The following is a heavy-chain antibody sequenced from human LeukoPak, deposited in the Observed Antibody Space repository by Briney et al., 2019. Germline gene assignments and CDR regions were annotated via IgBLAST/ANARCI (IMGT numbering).Heavy chain of an antibody. CDR2: ISPYDGNT. CDR1: GYIFARNG. D-gene: IGHD1-1*01. Sequence: ASVQVSCKTSGYIFARNGISWVRQAPGQGLQWVGWISPYDGNTDYAQRFQARVTMTIDRATRTVYMDLKRLRLGDTAVYYCVRVWPPNAVDRGMTYSYFNALDVWGQGTTVIVSS. J-gene: IGHJ6*02. V-gene: IGHV1-18*01. CDR3: VRVWPPNAVDRGMTYSYFNALDV.